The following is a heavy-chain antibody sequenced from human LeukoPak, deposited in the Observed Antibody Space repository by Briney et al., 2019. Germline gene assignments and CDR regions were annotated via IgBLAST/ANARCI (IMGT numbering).Heavy chain of an antibody. CDR2: FSETNSGT. CDR3: AKVVRTGNSMFEF. D-gene: IGHD2/OR15-2a*01. CDR1: GFTFSSYA. V-gene: IGHV3-23*01. J-gene: IGHJ4*02. Sequence: GGSLRLSCAAPGFTFSSYAMSWVRQAPGKGLEWVSGFSETNSGTYYADSVKGRFTISRDNSRNTLYLQMNSLGAEDTAEYFCAKVVRTGNSMFEFWGQGTLVTVSS.